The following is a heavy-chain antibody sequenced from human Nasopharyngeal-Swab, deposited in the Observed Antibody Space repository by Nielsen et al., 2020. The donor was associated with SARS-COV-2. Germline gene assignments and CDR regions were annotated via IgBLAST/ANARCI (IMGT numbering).Heavy chain of an antibody. CDR2: ISGDGGNK. CDR1: GFPFSSYG. V-gene: IGHV3-30*18. D-gene: IGHD3-10*01. CDR3: AKARAGVRGFDY. Sequence: GESLKISCAASGFPFSSYGMHWVRQAPGKGPEWVAVISGDGGNKYYGDSVKGRFTISRDNSKNTLYLQVNSLRPEDKAVYYCAKARAGVRGFDYWGQGVPVTVSA. J-gene: IGHJ4*02.